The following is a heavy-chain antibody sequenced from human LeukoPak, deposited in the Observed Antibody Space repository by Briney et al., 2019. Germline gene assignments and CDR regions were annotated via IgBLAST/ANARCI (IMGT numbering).Heavy chain of an antibody. J-gene: IGHJ2*01. Sequence: KPSETLSLTCAVYGGSFSGYYWSWIRQPPGKGLEWIGEINHSGSTNYNPSLKSRVTISVDTSKNQFSLKLSSVTAADTAVYYCARGAGCSSTSCSSYWYFDLWGRGTLVTVFS. CDR1: GGSFSGYY. D-gene: IGHD2-2*01. CDR2: INHSGST. V-gene: IGHV4-34*01. CDR3: ARGAGCSSTSCSSYWYFDL.